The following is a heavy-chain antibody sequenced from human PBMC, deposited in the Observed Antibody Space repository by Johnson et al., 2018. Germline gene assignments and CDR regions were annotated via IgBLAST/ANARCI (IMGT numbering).Heavy chain of an antibody. CDR1: GGSISSYY. V-gene: IGHV4-59*01. D-gene: IGHD3-3*01. CDR3: ARLSNYDFWSGYNFDY. J-gene: IGHJ4*02. Sequence: QVQLQESGPVLVKPSETXSLTCTVTGGSISSYYWGWIRQPPWKGLKYIGYVSDSGSTNYNPSLESRLSISLDKSKNQFSLKITSVTAADTAVYYCARLSNYDFWSGYNFDYWGQGMLVTVSS. CDR2: VSDSGST.